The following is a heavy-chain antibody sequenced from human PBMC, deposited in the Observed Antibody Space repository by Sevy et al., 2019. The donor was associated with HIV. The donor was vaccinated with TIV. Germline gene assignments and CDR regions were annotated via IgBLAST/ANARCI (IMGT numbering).Heavy chain of an antibody. CDR2: ISYDGINK. CDR3: AKDFTGFYGMDV. J-gene: IGHJ6*02. CDR1: GLSVTNNG. V-gene: IGHV3-30*18. Sequence: GGSLRLSCEVSGLSVTNNGMHWVRQAPGKGLEWVAVISYDGINKYYGDSVKGRFIISRDRSKNTLYLQMNILRIEDTVVYYCAKDFTGFYGMDVWGQGTTVTVSS. D-gene: IGHD3-9*01.